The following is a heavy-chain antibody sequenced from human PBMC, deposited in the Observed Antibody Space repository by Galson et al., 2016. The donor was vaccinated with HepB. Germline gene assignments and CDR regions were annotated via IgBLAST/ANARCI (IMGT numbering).Heavy chain of an antibody. CDR2: IWYEGSST. D-gene: IGHD2-8*01. V-gene: IGHV3-33*01. Sequence: SLRLSCAASGPTFKRDGMHWVRQAPGKGLEWVAVIWYEGSSTYYGDSVAGRFTISRDNSKNTLCLQMNSLRAEDTAVYYCARHSGNGYFDSWGQGTLVTVSS. CDR1: GPTFKRDG. CDR3: ARHSGNGYFDS. J-gene: IGHJ4*02.